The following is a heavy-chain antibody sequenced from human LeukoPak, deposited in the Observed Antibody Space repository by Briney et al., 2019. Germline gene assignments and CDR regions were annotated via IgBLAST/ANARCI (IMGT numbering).Heavy chain of an antibody. V-gene: IGHV3-30*04. D-gene: IGHD4-17*01. CDR1: GFTYSSYA. J-gene: IGHJ4*02. CDR3: ARDYGADY. Sequence: PGRSLTLSCAASGFTYSSYAMHWVRQAPGKGLAWVAVISYDGSNKYYADSVKGRFTISRDNSKNTLYLQMNSLRAGDTAVYYCARDYGADYWGQGTLVTVSS. CDR2: ISYDGSNK.